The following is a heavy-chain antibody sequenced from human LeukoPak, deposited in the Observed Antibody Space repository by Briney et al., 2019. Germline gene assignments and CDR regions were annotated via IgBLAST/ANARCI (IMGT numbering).Heavy chain of an antibody. J-gene: IGHJ4*02. D-gene: IGHD2-15*01. CDR1: GYTFTSYG. V-gene: IGHV1-18*01. Sequence: GASVKVSCKASGYTFTSYGISWVRQAPGQGLEWMGWISAYNGNTNYAQKLQGRVTMTTDTSTSTAYMELRSLRSDDTAVYYCARDSGYCSGGSCGGRANFDYWGQGTLVTVSS. CDR3: ARDSGYCSGGSCGGRANFDY. CDR2: ISAYNGNT.